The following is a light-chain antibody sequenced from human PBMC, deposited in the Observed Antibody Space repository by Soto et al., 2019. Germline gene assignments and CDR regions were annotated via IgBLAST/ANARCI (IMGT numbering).Light chain of an antibody. Sequence: QSVLTQPASVSGSPGQSITISCTGSYSDIGGYNYVSWYQQHPGKAPKLMIYDVSNRPSGVSNRFSGSKSGTTASLTISGLQAEDEADYYCSSYTTISGGVFGGGTKVTVL. J-gene: IGLJ3*02. CDR2: DVS. CDR3: SSYTTISGGV. V-gene: IGLV2-14*03. CDR1: YSDIGGYNY.